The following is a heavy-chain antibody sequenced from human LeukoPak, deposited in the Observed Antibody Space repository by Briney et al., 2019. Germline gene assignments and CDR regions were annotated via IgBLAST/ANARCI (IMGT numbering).Heavy chain of an antibody. V-gene: IGHV3-21*01. CDR3: ARESLPQGDYGDYVGDY. Sequence: GGSLRLSCAASGFTFSSYSMNWVRQAPGKGLEWVSSISSSSYIYYADSVKGRFTISRDNAKNSLYLQMNSLRAEDTAVYYCARESLPQGDYGDYVGDYWGQGTLVTVSS. CDR2: ISSSSYI. J-gene: IGHJ4*02. CDR1: GFTFSSYS. D-gene: IGHD4-17*01.